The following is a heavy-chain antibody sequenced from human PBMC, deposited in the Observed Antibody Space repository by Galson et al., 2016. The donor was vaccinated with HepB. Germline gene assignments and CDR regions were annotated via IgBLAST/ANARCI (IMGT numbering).Heavy chain of an antibody. Sequence: QSGAEVKKPGESLKISCKGSGYTFTNYWIGWVRQMPGKGLEWMGIIFPGDSDTRYSPSFHGQVTISADKSISTAYLQWSSLKASDTAVYYCSRRGGAYDYGLFWGQGTLVTVSS. J-gene: IGHJ4*02. CDR1: GYTFTNYW. V-gene: IGHV5-51*01. CDR3: SRRGGAYDYGLF. D-gene: IGHD4/OR15-4a*01. CDR2: IFPGDSDT.